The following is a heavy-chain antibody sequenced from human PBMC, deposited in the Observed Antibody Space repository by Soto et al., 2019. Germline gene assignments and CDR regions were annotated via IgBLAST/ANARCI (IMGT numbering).Heavy chain of an antibody. V-gene: IGHV1-18*01. CDR1: GYTFTSYG. J-gene: IGHJ5*02. D-gene: IGHD2-15*01. CDR2: ISAYNGNT. CDR3: ARDSSPGVAATPRWFDP. Sequence: ASVKVSCKASGYTFTSYGISWVRQAPGQGLEWMGWISAYNGNTNYAQKLQGRVTMTTDTSTSTAYMELRSLRSDDTAVYYCARDSSPGVAATPRWFDPWGQGTLVTVSS.